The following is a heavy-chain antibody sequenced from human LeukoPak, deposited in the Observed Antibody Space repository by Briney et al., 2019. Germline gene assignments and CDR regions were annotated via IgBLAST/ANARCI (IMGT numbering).Heavy chain of an antibody. V-gene: IGHV3-33*01. J-gene: IGHJ4*02. CDR2: IWYDGSNK. CDR3: ARDAVGDSSGYYPY. Sequence: GRSLRLSCAASGFTFSIYGMHWVRQAPGKGLEWVAVIWYDGSNKYYADSVKGRFTISRDNSKNTLYLQMDSLRAEDTAVYYCARDAVGDSSGYYPYWGQGTLVTVSS. D-gene: IGHD3-22*01. CDR1: GFTFSIYG.